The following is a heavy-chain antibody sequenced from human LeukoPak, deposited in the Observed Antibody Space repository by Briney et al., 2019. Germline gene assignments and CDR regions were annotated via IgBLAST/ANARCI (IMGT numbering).Heavy chain of an antibody. CDR1: GGSISSYY. V-gene: IGHV4-59*01. Sequence: SETLSLTCTVSGGSISSYYWSWIRQPPGKGLEWIGYIYYSGSTNYNPSLKSRVTISVDTSKNQFSLKLSSVTAADTAVYYCARGGHESLDYWGQGTLVTVSS. J-gene: IGHJ4*02. CDR2: IYYSGST. CDR3: ARGGHESLDY.